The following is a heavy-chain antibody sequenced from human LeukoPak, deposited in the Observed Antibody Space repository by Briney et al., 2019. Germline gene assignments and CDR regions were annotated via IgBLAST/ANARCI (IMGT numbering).Heavy chain of an antibody. D-gene: IGHD6-13*01. Sequence: SETLSLTCAVYSGSFSGYNWNWIRQSPGKGLEWIGEINQSGRINYNPSLKSRVTISVDTSKNQFSLKLTSLTAADTAVYYCAREAAIATAIVWIDPWGQGTLVTVTS. CDR2: INQSGRI. V-gene: IGHV4-34*01. CDR3: AREAAIATAIVWIDP. CDR1: SGSFSGYN. J-gene: IGHJ5*02.